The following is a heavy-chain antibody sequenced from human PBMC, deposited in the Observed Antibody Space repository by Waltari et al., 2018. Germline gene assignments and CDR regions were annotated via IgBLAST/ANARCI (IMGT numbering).Heavy chain of an antibody. V-gene: IGHV4-34*01. D-gene: IGHD3-3*01. J-gene: IGHJ1*01. CDR2: INHSGST. Sequence: QVQLQQWGAGLLKPSETLSLTCAVYGGSFSGYYWSWIRQPPGQGLEWIGEINHSGSTNNTPPLKSQVTISVDTSKNQFSLKLSSVTAADTAVYYCARGIYDFWSGYFRGAEYFQHWGQGTLVTVSS. CDR1: GGSFSGYY. CDR3: ARGIYDFWSGYFRGAEYFQH.